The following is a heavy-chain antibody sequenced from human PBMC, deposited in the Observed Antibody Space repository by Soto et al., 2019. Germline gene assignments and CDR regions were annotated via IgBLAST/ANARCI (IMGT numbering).Heavy chain of an antibody. J-gene: IGHJ4*02. Sequence: SETLSLTCTVSGGSISTYYWSWIRQPPGKGLEWIGYIHYSGSTNYNPSLKSRVTISVDTSKNQFSLKLSSVTAADTAVYYCARSGYDDGAGYYFDYWGQGTLVTVSS. D-gene: IGHD5-12*01. CDR3: ARSGYDDGAGYYFDY. V-gene: IGHV4-59*01. CDR2: IHYSGST. CDR1: GGSISTYY.